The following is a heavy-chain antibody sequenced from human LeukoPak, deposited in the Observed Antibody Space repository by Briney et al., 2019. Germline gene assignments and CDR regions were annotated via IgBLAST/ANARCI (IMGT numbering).Heavy chain of an antibody. Sequence: SETLSLTCTVSGGSISSGGYYWSWIRQHPGKGLEWIGYIYYSGSTYYNPSLKSRVTISVDTSKNQFSLNLSSVTAADTAVYYCARMVSGSGTYYFDSWGQGTLVTVSS. CDR3: ARMVSGSGTYYFDS. CDR1: GGSISSGGYY. J-gene: IGHJ4*02. D-gene: IGHD3-10*01. CDR2: IYYSGST. V-gene: IGHV4-31*03.